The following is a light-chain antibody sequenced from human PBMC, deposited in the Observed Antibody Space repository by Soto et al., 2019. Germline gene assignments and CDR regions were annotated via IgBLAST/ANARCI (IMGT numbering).Light chain of an antibody. CDR2: DAS. J-gene: IGKJ1*01. CDR3: QQYDYSRT. CDR1: QTVRNNY. V-gene: IGKV3-20*01. Sequence: EFVLTQSPGTLSLSPGERATLSCRASQTVRNNYLAWYQQKPGQAPRLLIYDASSRATGIPDRFSGGGSGTDFTLTISSLHSDDFATYYCQQYDYSRTFGQGTKVDI.